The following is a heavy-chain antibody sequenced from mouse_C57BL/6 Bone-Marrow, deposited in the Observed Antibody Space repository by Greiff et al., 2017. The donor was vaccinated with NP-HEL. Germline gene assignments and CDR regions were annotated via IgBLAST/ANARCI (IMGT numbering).Heavy chain of an antibody. J-gene: IGHJ3*01. CDR1: GYSITSGYY. CDR2: ISYDGSN. CDR3: ATDLGFAY. V-gene: IGHV3-6*01. Sequence: EVKVEESGPGLVKPSQSLSLTCSVTGYSITSGYYWNWIRQFPGNKLEWMGYISYDGSNNYNPSLKNRISITRDTSKNQFFLKLNSVTTEDTATYYCATDLGFAYWGQGTLVTVSA.